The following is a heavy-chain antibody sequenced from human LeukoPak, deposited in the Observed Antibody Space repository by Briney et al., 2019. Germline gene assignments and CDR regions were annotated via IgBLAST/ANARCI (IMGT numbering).Heavy chain of an antibody. Sequence: PSETLSLTCNVSGGSVRGYYWSWIRQPPGKGLEWIGYIYSSGSTNYNPSLKSRVTMSVDTSKNQFSPKVSSVTAADTAVHYCARVFDSGSQAYFYYMDVWGKGTTVTISS. CDR1: GGSVRGYY. V-gene: IGHV4-59*02. CDR2: IYSSGST. CDR3: ARVFDSGSQAYFYYMDV. D-gene: IGHD3-10*01. J-gene: IGHJ6*03.